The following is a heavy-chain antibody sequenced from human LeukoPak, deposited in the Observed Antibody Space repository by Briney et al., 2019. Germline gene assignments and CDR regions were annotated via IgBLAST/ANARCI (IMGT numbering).Heavy chain of an antibody. J-gene: IGHJ4*02. CDR1: GGSISSSSYY. CDR2: IYYSGST. D-gene: IGHD6-19*01. Sequence: SETLSLTCTVSGGSISSSSYYRGWIRQPPGKGLEWIGSIYYSGSTYYNPSLKSRVTISVDTSKNQFSLKLSSVTAADTAVYYCARDGCVGSGCFDYWGQGTLVTVSS. CDR3: ARDGCVGSGCFDY. V-gene: IGHV4-39*07.